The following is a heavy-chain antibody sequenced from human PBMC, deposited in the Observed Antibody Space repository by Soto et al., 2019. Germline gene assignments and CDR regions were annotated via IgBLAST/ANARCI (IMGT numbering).Heavy chain of an antibody. CDR2: MNPDSGNT. J-gene: IGHJ4*02. Sequence: QVQLVQSGAEVKKPGASVKVSFKASGYTFTTYDINWVRQATGQGLEWMGWMNPDSGNTGYAQKFQGRVTMTRSTSVSTAYMELSSLRSEDTAVYYCARGRRMTTVGDFDYWGRGTLVTVSS. CDR1: GYTFTTYD. D-gene: IGHD4-17*01. V-gene: IGHV1-8*01. CDR3: ARGRRMTTVGDFDY.